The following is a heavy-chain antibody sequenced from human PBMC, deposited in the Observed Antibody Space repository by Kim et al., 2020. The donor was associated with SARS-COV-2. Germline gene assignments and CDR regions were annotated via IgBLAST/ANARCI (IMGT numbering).Heavy chain of an antibody. Sequence: SETLSLTCTVSGGSISSYYWSWIRQPAGKGLEWIGRIYTSGSTNYNPSLESRVTMSVDTSKNQFSLKLSSVTAADTAVYYCARDSKKSTISGYYYGMDVWGQGTTVTVSS. CDR1: GGSISSYY. D-gene: IGHD3-3*01. CDR2: IYTSGST. J-gene: IGHJ6*02. V-gene: IGHV4-4*07. CDR3: ARDSKKSTISGYYYGMDV.